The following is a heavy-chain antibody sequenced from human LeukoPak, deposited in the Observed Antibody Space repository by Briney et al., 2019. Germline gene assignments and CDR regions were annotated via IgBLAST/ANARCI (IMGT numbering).Heavy chain of an antibody. CDR2: IYYSVST. Sequence: PSETLSLTCTVSGGSISRSSYYWGWIRQPPGKGLEWIGSIYYSVSTYYNPSLKNRVTISVDPSKNQFSLRLSPETAADTAVYYGARLPGGWLRFYIDYWGQGTLVTVSS. V-gene: IGHV4-39*01. CDR3: ARLPGGWLRFYIDY. J-gene: IGHJ4*02. CDR1: GGSISRSSYY. D-gene: IGHD5-12*01.